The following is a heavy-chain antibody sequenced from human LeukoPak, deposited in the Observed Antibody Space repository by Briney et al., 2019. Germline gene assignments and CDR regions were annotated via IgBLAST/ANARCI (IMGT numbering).Heavy chain of an antibody. Sequence: ASVKVSCKASGYTFTSYAMNWVRQAPGQGLEWMGWINPNSGGTNYAQKFQGRVTMTRDTSISTAYMELSRLRSDDTAVYYCARETDSAGNDYWGQGTLVTVSS. D-gene: IGHD2-21*01. CDR2: INPNSGGT. CDR3: ARETDSAGNDY. CDR1: GYTFTSYA. J-gene: IGHJ4*02. V-gene: IGHV1-2*02.